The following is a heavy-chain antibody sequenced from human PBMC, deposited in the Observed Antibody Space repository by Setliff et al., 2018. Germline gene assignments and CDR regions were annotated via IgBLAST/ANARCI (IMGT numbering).Heavy chain of an antibody. CDR3: ARDRQYCTSLSCLNSYFYYYAMDF. D-gene: IGHD2-8*01. CDR2: IYQSGST. V-gene: IGHV4-38-2*02. Sequence: SETLSLTCAVSGYSISSGYYWGWIRQPPGKGLEWIGSIYQSGSTTYNPSLKGRVTISMDTSKNQFSLKLTSVTAADTAVYYCARDRQYCTSLSCLNSYFYYYAMDFWGQGTTVTVS. CDR1: GYSISSGYY. J-gene: IGHJ6*02.